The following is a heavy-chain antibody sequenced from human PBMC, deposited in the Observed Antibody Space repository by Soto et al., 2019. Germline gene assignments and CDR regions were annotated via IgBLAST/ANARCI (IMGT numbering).Heavy chain of an antibody. CDR3: AVFITNPPPFGY. CDR1: GFTFTSSA. V-gene: IGHV1-58*01. Sequence: VASVKVSCKASGFTFTSSAVQWVRQARGQRLEWIGWIVVGSGNTNYAQKFQERVTITRDMSTSTAYMELSSLRSEDTAVYYCAVFITNPPPFGYWGQGTLVTVSS. CDR2: IVVGSGNT. J-gene: IGHJ4*02.